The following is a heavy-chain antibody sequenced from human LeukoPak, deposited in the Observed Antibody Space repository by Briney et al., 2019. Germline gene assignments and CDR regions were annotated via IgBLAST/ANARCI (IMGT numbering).Heavy chain of an antibody. CDR1: GFAVSSNY. V-gene: IGHV3-53*01. CDR2: VYRGDNT. CDR3: ARDAANSIAARYDY. J-gene: IGHJ4*02. Sequence: EPGGSLRLSCAAAGFAVSSNYMSWVRQAPGKGLEWVSVVYRGDNTYYAASVRGRFTISRDNSKNTLYLRMNSLRPEDTAVYFCARDAANSIAARYDYWGQGTLVTVSS. D-gene: IGHD6-6*01.